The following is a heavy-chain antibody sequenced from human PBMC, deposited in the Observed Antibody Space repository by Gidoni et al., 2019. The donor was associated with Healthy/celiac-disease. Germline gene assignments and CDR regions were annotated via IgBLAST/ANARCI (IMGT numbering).Heavy chain of an antibody. D-gene: IGHD1-26*01. V-gene: IGHV3-7*04. Sequence: EVQLVESGGGLVQPGGSLRLSCAASGFTFSSYWMSWVRQAPGKGLEWVANIKQDGSEKYYVDSVKGRFTISRDNAKNSLYLQMNSLRAEDTAVYYCAGVLSGSYFWFDPWGQGTLVTVSS. CDR3: AGVLSGSYFWFDP. CDR2: IKQDGSEK. CDR1: GFTFSSYW. J-gene: IGHJ5*02.